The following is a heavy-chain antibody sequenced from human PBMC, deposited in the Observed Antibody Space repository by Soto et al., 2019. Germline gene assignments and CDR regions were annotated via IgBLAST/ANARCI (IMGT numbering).Heavy chain of an antibody. D-gene: IGHD2-2*01. CDR2: IHYSRGT. CDR1: VVSLSSTTYY. V-gene: IGHV4-39*01. J-gene: IGHJ5*02. Sequence: SETLSLTCTVSVVSLSSTTYYWACIRQPPGSELEWIGSIHYSRGTYYNPSLKSRVAISVDTSKNHFSLNLSSVTAADTAVSYCPGCEMDLPSTSSYLASWGQGTLATVSS. CDR3: PGCEMDLPSTSSYLAS.